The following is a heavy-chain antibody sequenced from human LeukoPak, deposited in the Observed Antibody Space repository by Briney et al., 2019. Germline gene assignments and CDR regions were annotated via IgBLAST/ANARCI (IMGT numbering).Heavy chain of an antibody. Sequence: ASVKVSCKASGYTFTGYYMHWVRQAPGQGLEWMGWINPNSGGTNYAQKFQGRVTMTSDTSISTAYMELSRLRSDDTAVYYCARLWSLGDAFDIWGQGTMVTVSS. D-gene: IGHD3-3*01. V-gene: IGHV1-2*02. CDR3: ARLWSLGDAFDI. CDR1: GYTFTGYY. CDR2: INPNSGGT. J-gene: IGHJ3*02.